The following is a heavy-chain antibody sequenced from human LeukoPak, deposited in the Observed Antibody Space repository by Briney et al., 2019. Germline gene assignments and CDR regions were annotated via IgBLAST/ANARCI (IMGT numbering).Heavy chain of an antibody. Sequence: SETLSLTCTVSGGSISSSSYCWGRIRQPPGKGLEWIGSINDSGSTYYNPSLKSRVTISVDTSKNQFSLRLSSVTAADTAVYYCARLSGLELFDYWGQGTLVTVSS. CDR2: INDSGST. J-gene: IGHJ4*02. CDR3: ARLSGLELFDY. V-gene: IGHV4-39*01. CDR1: GGSISSSSYC. D-gene: IGHD3-22*01.